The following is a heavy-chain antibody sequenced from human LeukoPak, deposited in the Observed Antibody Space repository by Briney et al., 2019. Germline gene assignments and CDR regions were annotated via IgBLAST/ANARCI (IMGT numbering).Heavy chain of an antibody. J-gene: IGHJ1*01. CDR1: GGSISSYY. D-gene: IGHD5-12*01. CDR3: ARHEHWGDYDWVPKYFQH. CDR2: IYYSGST. Sequence: PSETLSLTCTVSGGSISSYYWSWIRQPPGKGLEWIGYIYYSGSTNYNPSLKSRVTISVDTSKNQFSLKLSSVTAANTAVYYCARHEHWGDYDWVPKYFQHWGQGTLVTVSS. V-gene: IGHV4-59*08.